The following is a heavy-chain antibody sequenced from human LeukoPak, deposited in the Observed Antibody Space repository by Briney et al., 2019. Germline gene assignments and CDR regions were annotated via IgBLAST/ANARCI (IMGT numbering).Heavy chain of an antibody. V-gene: IGHV4-39*07. CDR3: ARGAFDL. Sequence: SETLSLTCTVSGGSISSSNYYWGWIRQPPGQGLEWIGTVFYSGSPYYNPSLKSRVTISMGTSKNQFSLNLTSVTAADTAVYYCARGAFDLWGRGTLVTVSS. J-gene: IGHJ2*01. CDR2: VFYSGSP. CDR1: GGSISSSNYY.